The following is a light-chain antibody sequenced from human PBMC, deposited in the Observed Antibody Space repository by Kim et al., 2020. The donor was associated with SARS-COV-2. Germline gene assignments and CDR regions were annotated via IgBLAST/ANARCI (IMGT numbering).Light chain of an antibody. CDR3: SSYTRDSTLEL. Sequence: QSALTQPASVSGSPGQSITISCTGTSNDVGGYNYVSWYQLSPGKAPKLIVYDVTNRPSGVSDRFSGSKSGNTASLTISGLQAEDEAEYYCSSYTRDSTLELFGGGTKLTVL. J-gene: IGLJ3*02. CDR1: SNDVGGYNY. V-gene: IGLV2-14*03. CDR2: DVT.